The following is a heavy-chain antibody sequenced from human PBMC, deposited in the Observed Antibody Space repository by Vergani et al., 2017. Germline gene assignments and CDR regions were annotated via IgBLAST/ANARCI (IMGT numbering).Heavy chain of an antibody. V-gene: IGHV4-39*07. Sequence: QLQLQESDPGLVKPSETLSLTCTVSGGSIRSTFYYWGWIRQPPGKGLEWIGTIYYSGSTYYNPSLKSRVTISVDTSKNQFSLKLSSVTAADTAVYYCARASEDYSGSSYFDYWGQGTLVTVSS. CDR2: IYYSGST. CDR3: ARASEDYSGSSYFDY. CDR1: GGSIRSTFYY. D-gene: IGHD1-26*01. J-gene: IGHJ4*02.